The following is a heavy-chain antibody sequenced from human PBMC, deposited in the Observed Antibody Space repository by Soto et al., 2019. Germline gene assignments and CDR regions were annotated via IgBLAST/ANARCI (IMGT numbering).Heavy chain of an antibody. CDR2: ISYDGSNK. CDR3: AKDELTGTTPYYYYGMDV. V-gene: IGHV3-30*18. CDR1: GFTVSSYG. Sequence: GGSLRLSCAASGFTVSSYGMHWVLQAPGQGLEWVAVISYDGSNKYYADSVKGRFTISRYNSKNTLYLQINSLRAEDTAVYYCAKDELTGTTPYYYYGMDVWGQGTTVTVSS. D-gene: IGHD1-7*01. J-gene: IGHJ6*02.